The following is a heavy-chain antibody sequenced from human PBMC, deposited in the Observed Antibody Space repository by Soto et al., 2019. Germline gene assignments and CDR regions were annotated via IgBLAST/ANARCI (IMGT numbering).Heavy chain of an antibody. CDR3: TDVAQ. J-gene: IGHJ4*02. CDR1: RFTFSYAW. CDR2: VKSEDDGGTT. V-gene: IGHV3-15*01. Sequence: EVQLVESGGGLVKPGGSLRLSCVTSRFTFSYAWMSWVRQAPGKGLEWVARVKSEDDGGTTHYAAPVKDRFTISRDDARSTLYLQMNSLTIEDTAIYDCTDVAQWGQGTSVTVSS.